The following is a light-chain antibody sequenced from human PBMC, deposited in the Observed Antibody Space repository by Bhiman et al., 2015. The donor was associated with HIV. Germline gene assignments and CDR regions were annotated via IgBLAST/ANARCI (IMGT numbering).Light chain of an antibody. V-gene: IGLV2-23*02. CDR1: SSNIGNYNS. Sequence: QSALTQPASVSGSPGQSITISCTGTSSNIGNYNSVSWYQHHPGKVPKLMIYDVSKRPSGVSNRFSAQVWQHGLLTISGLQAEDEADYYCSSYAGHNIYVFGTATKVTVL. J-gene: IGLJ1*01. CDR2: DVS. CDR3: SSYAGHNIYV.